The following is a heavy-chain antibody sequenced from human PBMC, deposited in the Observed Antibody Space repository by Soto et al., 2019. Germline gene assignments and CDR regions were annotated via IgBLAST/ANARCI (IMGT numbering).Heavy chain of an antibody. Sequence: GESLKISCKGSGYSFTSYWIGWVRQMPGKGLEWMGIIYPGDSDTRYSPSFQGPVTISADKSISTAYLQWSSLKASDTAMYYCARLVVVPAAIEGYYYYYMDVWGKGTTVTVSS. CDR1: GYSFTSYW. CDR2: IYPGDSDT. CDR3: ARLVVVPAAIEGYYYYYMDV. D-gene: IGHD2-2*01. V-gene: IGHV5-51*01. J-gene: IGHJ6*03.